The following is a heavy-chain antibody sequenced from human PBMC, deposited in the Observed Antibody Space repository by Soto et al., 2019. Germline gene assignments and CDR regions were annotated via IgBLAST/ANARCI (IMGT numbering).Heavy chain of an antibody. D-gene: IGHD6-13*01. CDR1: GFTFSSYA. V-gene: IGHV3-30-3*01. CDR3: ARTIAAAGTTARYHYGMDV. Sequence: GGSLRLSCAASGFTFSSYAMHWVRQAPGKGLEWVAVISYEGSNKYYADSVKGRFTISRDNSKSTLYLQMNSLRAEDTAVYYCARTIAAAGTTARYHYGMDVWGQGATVTVSS. J-gene: IGHJ6*02. CDR2: ISYEGSNK.